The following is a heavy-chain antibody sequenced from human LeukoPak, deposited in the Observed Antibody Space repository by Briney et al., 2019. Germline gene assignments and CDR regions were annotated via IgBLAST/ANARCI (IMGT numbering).Heavy chain of an antibody. J-gene: IGHJ4*02. CDR2: ISGSGGST. Sequence: GGSLRLSCAASGFTFSSYAMSWVRQAPGKGLEWVSAISGSGGSTYYADSVKGRFTISRDNSENTLYLQMNSLRAEDTAVYYCAKDQDVVVVAAAHTSFDYWGQGTLVTASS. D-gene: IGHD2-15*01. CDR1: GFTFSSYA. V-gene: IGHV3-23*01. CDR3: AKDQDVVVVAAAHTSFDY.